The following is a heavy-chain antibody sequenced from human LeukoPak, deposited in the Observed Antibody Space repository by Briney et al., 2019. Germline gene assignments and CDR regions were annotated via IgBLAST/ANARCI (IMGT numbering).Heavy chain of an antibody. Sequence: GASVKVSCKASGYTFTGYYMHWVRQARGQGLEWMGRINPNSGGTNYAQKFQGRVTMTRDTSISTVYMELSRLRSSDTPVYYCARVGYYDSSGYLQHWGQGTLVTVSS. CDR2: INPNSGGT. D-gene: IGHD3-22*01. V-gene: IGHV1-2*06. CDR1: GYTFTGYY. J-gene: IGHJ1*01. CDR3: ARVGYYDSSGYLQH.